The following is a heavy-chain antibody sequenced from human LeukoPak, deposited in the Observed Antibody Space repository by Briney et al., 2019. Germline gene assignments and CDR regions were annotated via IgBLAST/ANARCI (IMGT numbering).Heavy chain of an antibody. J-gene: IGHJ4*02. CDR1: GFTFSSYA. CDR3: AKWGRDVRDLNADY. CDR2: ISGSGGST. V-gene: IGHV3-23*01. Sequence: GSLRLSCAASGFTFSSYAMSWVRQAPGKGLEWVSAISGSGGSTYYADSVEGRFTISRDNSKNTLYLQMNSLRAEDTAVYYCAKWGRDVRDLNADYWGQGTLATVSS. D-gene: IGHD3-10*01.